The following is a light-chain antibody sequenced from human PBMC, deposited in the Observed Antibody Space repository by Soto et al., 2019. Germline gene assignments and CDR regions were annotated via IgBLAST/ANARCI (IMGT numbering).Light chain of an antibody. CDR3: QQYGRSPAT. V-gene: IGKV3-20*01. J-gene: IGKJ1*01. CDR2: GAS. CDR1: QSVSSNY. Sequence: EIVLTQSPGTLSLSPGEGATLSCRASQSVSSNYLAWYQQKPGQAPRLLIFGASSRASGIPDRFSGSGSGTDFTLTTGRLEPEDVAVYYCQQYGRSPATYGQGTKVEIK.